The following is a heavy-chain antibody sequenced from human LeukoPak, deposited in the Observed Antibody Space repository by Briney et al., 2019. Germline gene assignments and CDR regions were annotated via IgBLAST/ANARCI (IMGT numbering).Heavy chain of an antibody. CDR1: GFTFSSYW. CDR3: ARDQVGTYCGGDCHYANYYYYGMDV. V-gene: IGHV3-74*01. Sequence: GGSLRLSCAASGFTFSSYWMHWVRQAPGKGLVWVSRINSDGSSTSYADSVKGRFTISRDNSKNTLYLQMNSLRAEDTAVYYCARDQVGTYCGGDCHYANYYYYGMDVWGQGTTVTVSS. J-gene: IGHJ6*02. CDR2: INSDGSST. D-gene: IGHD2-21*02.